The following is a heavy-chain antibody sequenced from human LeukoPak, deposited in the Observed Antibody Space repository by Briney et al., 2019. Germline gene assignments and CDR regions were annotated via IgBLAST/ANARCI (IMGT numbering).Heavy chain of an antibody. CDR2: ISAYNGNA. CDR3: ARAAAGLLVGY. J-gene: IGHJ4*02. Sequence: GASVKVSCKASGYTFTSYGISWVRQAPGQGLEWMGWISAYNGNANYAQKLQGRVTMTTDTSTSTSYMELRSLRSDDTAVYYCARAAAGLLVGYWGQGTLVTVSS. D-gene: IGHD6-13*01. CDR1: GYTFTSYG. V-gene: IGHV1-18*01.